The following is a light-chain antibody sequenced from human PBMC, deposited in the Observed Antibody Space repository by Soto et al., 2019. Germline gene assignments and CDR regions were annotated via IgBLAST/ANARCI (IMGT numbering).Light chain of an antibody. V-gene: IGLV2-14*03. J-gene: IGLJ2*01. CDR2: DVS. CDR1: SSDVGGYDY. Sequence: QSAVTQPASVSGSPGQSITISCTGTSSDVGGYDYVSWYQQYPGKAPRLIIYDVSSRPSGVSNRFSGSKSGNTASLTISGLRAEDEGDYFCSSFTGTSALILFGGGTKLTVL. CDR3: SSFTGTSALIL.